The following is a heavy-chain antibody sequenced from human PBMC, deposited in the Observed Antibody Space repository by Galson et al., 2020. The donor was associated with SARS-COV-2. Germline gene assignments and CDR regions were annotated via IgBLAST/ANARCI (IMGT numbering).Heavy chain of an antibody. D-gene: IGHD3-22*01. CDR2: MSGSGGRA. J-gene: IGHJ3*02. CDR3: AKDGLYYYDSSGYVQNAFDI. V-gene: IGHV3-23*01. CDR1: GFTFSSHA. Sequence: TGGSLRLSCAASGFTFSSHAMSWVRQAPGKGLEWVSAMSGSGGRANYADSVKGRFTISRDNSKNTLYLQMNSLRAEDTSVYYCAKDGLYYYDSSGYVQNAFDIWGQGTMVTVSS.